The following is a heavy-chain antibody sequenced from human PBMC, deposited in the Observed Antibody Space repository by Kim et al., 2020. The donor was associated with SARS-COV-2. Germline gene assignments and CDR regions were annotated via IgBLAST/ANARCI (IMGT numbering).Heavy chain of an antibody. CDR2: IYPGDSDT. CDR3: ARRANSAIDAFDI. Sequence: GESLNISCKGSGYSFTSYWIGWVRQMPGKGLEWMGIIYPGDSDTRYSPSFQGQVTISADKSISTAYLQWSSLKASDTAMYYCARRANSAIDAFDIWGQGTMVTVSS. CDR1: GYSFTSYW. J-gene: IGHJ3*02. V-gene: IGHV5-51*01.